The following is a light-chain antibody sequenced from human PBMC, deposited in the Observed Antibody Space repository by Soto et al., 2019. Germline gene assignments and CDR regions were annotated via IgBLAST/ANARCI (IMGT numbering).Light chain of an antibody. V-gene: IGLV1-40*01. J-gene: IGLJ1*01. CDR2: ANS. CDR1: SSNIGGYD. Sequence: QSLLPQPPSVSGAPGQRVTFSCTRSSSNIGGYDVHWYQQLPGTAPKLLIYANSNRPSGVPDRFSGSKSGSSVSLAITGLQAEDEAEYYCQSYDSSLSGYVFGAGTKVTVL. CDR3: QSYDSSLSGYV.